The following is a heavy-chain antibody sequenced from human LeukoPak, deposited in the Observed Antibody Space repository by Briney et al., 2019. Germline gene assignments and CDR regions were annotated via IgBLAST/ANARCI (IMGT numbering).Heavy chain of an antibody. CDR1: GFTFSSYA. V-gene: IGHV3-48*03. J-gene: IGHJ4*02. Sequence: GGSLRLSCAASGFTFSSYAMSWVRQAPGKGLEWVSYISSSGSTIYYADSVKGRFTISRDNAKNSLYLQMNSLRAEDTAVYYCARTRWLERRGGFDYWGQGTLVTVSS. D-gene: IGHD1-1*01. CDR2: ISSSGSTI. CDR3: ARTRWLERRGGFDY.